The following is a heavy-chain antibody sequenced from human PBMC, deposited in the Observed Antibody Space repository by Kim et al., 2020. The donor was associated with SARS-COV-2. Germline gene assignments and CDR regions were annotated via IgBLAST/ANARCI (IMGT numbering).Heavy chain of an antibody. D-gene: IGHD6-13*01. J-gene: IGHJ1*01. CDR3: AGELVAAAGSFGH. V-gene: IGHV1-18*01. Sequence: YAQKLQGRVTMTTDPSTSTAYMELRSLRSDDTAVYYCAGELVAAAGSFGHWGQGTLVTVSS.